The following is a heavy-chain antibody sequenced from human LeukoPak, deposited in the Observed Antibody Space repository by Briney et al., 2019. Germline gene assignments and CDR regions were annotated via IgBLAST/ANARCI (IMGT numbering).Heavy chain of an antibody. V-gene: IGHV6-1*01. D-gene: IGHD6-19*01. CDR1: GDSVSSNSAA. CDR3: ARGRSGWYYFDY. Sequence: SQTLSLTCAISGDSVSSNSAAWNWIRQSPSRGLEWLGRTYYRSKWYNDYALSVKGRITINPDTSNNQFSLHLNSVTPEDTAVYYCARGRSGWYYFDYWGQGTLVTVSS. CDR2: TYYRSKWYN. J-gene: IGHJ4*02.